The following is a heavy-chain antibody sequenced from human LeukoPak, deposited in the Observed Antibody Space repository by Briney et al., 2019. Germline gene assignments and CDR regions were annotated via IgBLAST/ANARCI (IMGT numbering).Heavy chain of an antibody. CDR3: AREGKYCSATSCESFNWFDP. V-gene: IGHV1-18*01. CDR1: GYTFTSYG. D-gene: IGHD2-2*01. J-gene: IGHJ5*02. Sequence: GASVKVSCKASGYTFTSYGISWVRQAPGQGLEWMGWISAYNGNTNYAQKLQGRVTMTTDTSTSTAYMELRSLRSDDTAVYYCAREGKYCSATSCESFNWFDPWGQGTLVTVSS. CDR2: ISAYNGNT.